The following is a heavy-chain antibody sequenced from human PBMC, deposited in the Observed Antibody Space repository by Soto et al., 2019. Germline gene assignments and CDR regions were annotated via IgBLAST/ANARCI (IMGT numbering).Heavy chain of an antibody. V-gene: IGHV4-31*03. Sequence: QVQLQESGPGLVKPSQTLSLTYTVSGGSISSGGYYWSWIRQHPGKGLEWIGYIYYSGSTYYNPSLKSRVTISVDTSKNQFSLKLSSVTAADTAVYYCAALTPPIVVGTFDYWGQGTLVTVSS. J-gene: IGHJ4*02. CDR1: GGSISSGGYY. CDR2: IYYSGST. CDR3: AALTPPIVVGTFDY. D-gene: IGHD3-22*01.